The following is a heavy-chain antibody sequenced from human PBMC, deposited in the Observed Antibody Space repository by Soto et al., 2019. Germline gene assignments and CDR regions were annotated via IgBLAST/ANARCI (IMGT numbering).Heavy chain of an antibody. CDR1: GFTFSSYG. CDR3: ARGRKQLWGDY. CDR2: IWYDGSNK. J-gene: IGHJ4*02. V-gene: IGHV3-33*01. Sequence: QVQLVESGGGVVQPGRSLRLSCAASGFTFSSYGMHWVRQAPGKGLEWVAVIWYDGSNKYYADSVKGRFTISRDNSKNTLYLQMNSLRADDTAVYYCARGRKQLWGDYWGQGTLVTFSS. D-gene: IGHD5-18*01.